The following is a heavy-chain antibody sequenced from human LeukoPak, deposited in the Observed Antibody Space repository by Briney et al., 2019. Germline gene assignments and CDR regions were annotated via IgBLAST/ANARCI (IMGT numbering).Heavy chain of an antibody. J-gene: IGHJ6*03. D-gene: IGHD2-2*01. CDR3: ARLGYCSSTSCDDPYYYYMDV. V-gene: IGHV4-4*09. Sequence: SETLSLTCTVSGGSISSYYWSWIRQPPGKGLEWIGYIYTSGSTNYNPSLKSRVTISVDTSKNQFSLKLSSVTAAYTAVYYCARLGYCSSTSCDDPYYYYMDVWGKGTTVTVSS. CDR2: IYTSGST. CDR1: GGSISSYY.